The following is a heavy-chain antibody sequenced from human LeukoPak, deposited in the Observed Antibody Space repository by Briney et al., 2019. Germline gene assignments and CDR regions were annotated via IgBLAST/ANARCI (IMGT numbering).Heavy chain of an antibody. Sequence: ASVKVSCKASGYTFTSYAMHWVRQAPGQRLEWMGWINAGNGNTKYSQKFQGRVTITRDTSASTAYMELSSLRSEDTAVYYCARVLPPEGGHSYGPGDYWGQGTLVTVSS. V-gene: IGHV1-3*01. CDR3: ARVLPPEGGHSYGPGDY. D-gene: IGHD5-18*01. CDR1: GYTFTSYA. J-gene: IGHJ4*02. CDR2: INAGNGNT.